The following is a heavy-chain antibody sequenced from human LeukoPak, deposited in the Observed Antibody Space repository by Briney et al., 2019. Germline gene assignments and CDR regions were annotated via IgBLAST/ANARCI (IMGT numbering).Heavy chain of an antibody. CDR1: GFTFSGYS. V-gene: IGHV3-48*02. Sequence: GGSLRLSCAASGFTFSGYSMNWVRQAPGKGLEWVSYISSTSSTIYYADSVKGRSTISRDNGKNSLFLLMNSLRDEDTAVYYCARERITVAASHFFDYWGQGTLVTVSS. J-gene: IGHJ4*02. D-gene: IGHD6-19*01. CDR3: ARERITVAASHFFDY. CDR2: ISSTSSTI.